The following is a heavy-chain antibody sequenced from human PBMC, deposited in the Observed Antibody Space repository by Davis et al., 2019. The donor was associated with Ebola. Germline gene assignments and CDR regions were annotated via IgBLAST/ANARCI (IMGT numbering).Heavy chain of an antibody. Sequence: GESLKIPLASPGFSFSSYAISWVRQAPGKGLEWVSAIGGSGYSTYFADSVKGRFTISRDNSKNTLYLQMNSLRTEDTAVYYCAKGTYGDYVPDYWGQGTLVTVSS. CDR1: GFSFSSYA. J-gene: IGHJ4*02. V-gene: IGHV3-23*01. CDR3: AKGTYGDYVPDY. CDR2: IGGSGYST. D-gene: IGHD4-17*01.